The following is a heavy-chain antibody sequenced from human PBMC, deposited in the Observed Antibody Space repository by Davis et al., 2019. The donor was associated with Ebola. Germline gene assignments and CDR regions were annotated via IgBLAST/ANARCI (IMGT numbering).Heavy chain of an antibody. D-gene: IGHD1-20*01. Sequence: PGGSLRLSCKDSGNSFTSYWIGWVRQMPGKGLEWMGIIYTGDSDTRYSPSFRGQVTITADKSIRTAYLQWSSLKASDTAMYYCASLRRTITGMDDGFDIWGQGTMVTVSA. J-gene: IGHJ3*02. CDR3: ASLRRTITGMDDGFDI. CDR1: GNSFTSYW. CDR2: IYTGDSDT. V-gene: IGHV5-51*01.